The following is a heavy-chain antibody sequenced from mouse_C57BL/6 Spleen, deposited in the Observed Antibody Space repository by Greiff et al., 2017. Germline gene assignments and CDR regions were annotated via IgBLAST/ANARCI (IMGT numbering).Heavy chain of an antibody. CDR3: AREDGKGRFAY. CDR2: IDPSDSET. CDR1: GYTFTSYW. V-gene: IGHV1-52*01. D-gene: IGHD2-1*01. J-gene: IGHJ3*01. Sequence: QVQLQQSGAELVRPGSSVKLSCKASGYTFTSYWMHWVKQRPIQGLEWIGNIDPSDSETHYNQKFKDKATLTVDKSSSTAYMQLSSLTSEDSAVFYCAREDGKGRFAYWGQGTLVTVSA.